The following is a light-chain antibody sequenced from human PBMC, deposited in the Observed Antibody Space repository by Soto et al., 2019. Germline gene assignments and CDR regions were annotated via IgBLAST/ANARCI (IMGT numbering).Light chain of an antibody. Sequence: QSALTQPASVSGSLGQSITISCTGTSSDIGGYKYVSWYQQHPGKAPKLIIFEVSNRPSGVSDRFSGSNSGNTASLTISGLQAEDEADYYCTSFTTTSTHVFGTGTKVTVL. CDR1: SSDIGGYKY. V-gene: IGLV2-14*01. CDR3: TSFTTTSTHV. CDR2: EVS. J-gene: IGLJ1*01.